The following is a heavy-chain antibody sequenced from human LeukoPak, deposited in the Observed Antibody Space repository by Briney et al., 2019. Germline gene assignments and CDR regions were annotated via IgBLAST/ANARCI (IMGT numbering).Heavy chain of an antibody. J-gene: IGHJ4*02. D-gene: IGHD3-22*01. CDR1: GFTFSSYS. CDR3: ARASTYYYDNSGYFFYYYDF. CDR2: ISSSSSYI. Sequence: GGALRLSCAASGFTFSSYSMNWVRQAPGKGLEWVSSISSSSSYIYYADSVKGRFTISRDNAKNSLYLQMNSLRGEDTAVYYCARASTYYYDNSGYFFYYYDFWGQGILVTVSS. V-gene: IGHV3-21*01.